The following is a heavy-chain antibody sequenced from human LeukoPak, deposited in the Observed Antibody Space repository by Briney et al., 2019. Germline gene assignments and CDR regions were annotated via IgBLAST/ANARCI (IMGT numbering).Heavy chain of an antibody. D-gene: IGHD3-10*01. Sequence: GGSLRLSCAASGFTFSSGAMHWVRQAPGKGLEWVAVISYDGGNEYYADSVKGRFTISRDNSKNTPYLQMNSLRAEDTAVYYCARGLYSGTYYSPIDYWGQGTLVTVSS. J-gene: IGHJ4*02. CDR1: GFTFSSGA. CDR2: ISYDGGNE. V-gene: IGHV3-30-3*01. CDR3: ARGLYSGTYYSPIDY.